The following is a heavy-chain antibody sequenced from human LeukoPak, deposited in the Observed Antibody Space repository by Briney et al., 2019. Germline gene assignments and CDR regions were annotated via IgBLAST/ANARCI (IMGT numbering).Heavy chain of an antibody. V-gene: IGHV3-7*01. CDR1: GFTFSSYW. CDR3: ARGRNPFDI. D-gene: IGHD1-14*01. Sequence: GGSLRLSCAASGFTFSSYWMSWVRHPPGRGLEWVANIKQDGSDKYCVDSVKGRFTISRDNAKDSLYLQMNSLRADDTALYYCARGRNPFDIWGQGTMLTVSS. CDR2: IKQDGSDK. J-gene: IGHJ3*02.